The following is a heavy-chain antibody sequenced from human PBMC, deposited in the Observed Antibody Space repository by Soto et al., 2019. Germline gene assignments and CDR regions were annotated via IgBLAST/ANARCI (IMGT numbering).Heavy chain of an antibody. V-gene: IGHV3-11*01. J-gene: IGHJ6*02. Sequence: QVQLVESGGGLVKPGGSLRLSCAASGLTFSDCYMNWIRPAPGKGLGWVSYISSSGSSINYAGSVKGRFTIARDNAKNLLYLQMNSLRAEDTAMYYCARVRFGEWGYAMDVWGQGTTVTVSS. CDR3: ARVRFGEWGYAMDV. CDR2: ISSSGSSI. D-gene: IGHD3-10*01. CDR1: GLTFSDCY.